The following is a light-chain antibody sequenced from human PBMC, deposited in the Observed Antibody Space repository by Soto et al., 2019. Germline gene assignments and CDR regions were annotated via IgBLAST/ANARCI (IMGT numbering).Light chain of an antibody. CDR2: GAS. Sequence: EIVMTQSPATLSVSPGERATLSCRASQSVSGNLAWYQQKPGQPPRLLIYGASTRATGIPDRFSGSGSGTEFTLTISSLQSEDFAVYYCQQYNNWPLTFGGGTKVEIK. V-gene: IGKV3-15*01. J-gene: IGKJ4*01. CDR3: QQYNNWPLT. CDR1: QSVSGN.